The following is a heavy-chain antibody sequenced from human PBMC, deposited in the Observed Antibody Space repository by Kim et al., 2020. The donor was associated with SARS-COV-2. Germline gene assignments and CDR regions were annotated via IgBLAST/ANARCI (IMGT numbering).Heavy chain of an antibody. CDR3: AKRSPYTGSYSCFDS. Sequence: DSVKGRLTISRDKSQNTLYLQMHSLRAEDTAVYYCAKRSPYTGSYSCFDSWGQGTLVTVSS. D-gene: IGHD1-26*01. V-gene: IGHV3-23*01. J-gene: IGHJ4*02.